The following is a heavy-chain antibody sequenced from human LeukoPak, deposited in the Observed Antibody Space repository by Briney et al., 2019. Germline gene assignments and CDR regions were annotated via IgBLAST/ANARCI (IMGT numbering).Heavy chain of an antibody. Sequence: ASVKVSCKASGGTFSSYAISWVRQAPGQGLEWMGGIIPIFGTANYAQKSQGRVTITADESTSTAYMEPSCLRSEDTAVYYCARATYYYDSSGYYPSDYWGQGTLVTVSS. CDR1: GGTFSSYA. CDR2: IIPIFGTA. CDR3: ARATYYYDSSGYYPSDY. D-gene: IGHD3-22*01. J-gene: IGHJ4*02. V-gene: IGHV1-69*13.